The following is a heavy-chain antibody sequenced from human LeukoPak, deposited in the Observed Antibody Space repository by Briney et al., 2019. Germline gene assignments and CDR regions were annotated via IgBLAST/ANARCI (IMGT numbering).Heavy chain of an antibody. CDR2: ISSSSSYI. Sequence: GGSLRLSCAASGFTFSSYSMNWVRQAPGKGLEWVSSISSSSSYIYYADSVKGRFTISRDNAKNSLYLQMNSLRAEDTAVYYCARDYVRTTSPEWFDPWGQGTLVTVSS. D-gene: IGHD3-10*02. CDR3: ARDYVRTTSPEWFDP. CDR1: GFTFSSYS. J-gene: IGHJ5*02. V-gene: IGHV3-21*01.